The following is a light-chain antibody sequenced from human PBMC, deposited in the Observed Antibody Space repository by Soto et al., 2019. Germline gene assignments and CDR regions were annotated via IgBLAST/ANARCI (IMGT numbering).Light chain of an antibody. CDR3: SSYTSSSTLL. CDR2: EVS. V-gene: IGLV2-14*01. J-gene: IGLJ1*01. Sequence: QSALTQPASVSGCAGQSITSSCTGTSSDVGGYEYVSWYQQHPGRAPKLMIYEVSNRPSGVPNRFSGSKSGNTASLTISGLQAVDEADYYCSSYTSSSTLLFGTGTKVTVL. CDR1: SSDVGGYEY.